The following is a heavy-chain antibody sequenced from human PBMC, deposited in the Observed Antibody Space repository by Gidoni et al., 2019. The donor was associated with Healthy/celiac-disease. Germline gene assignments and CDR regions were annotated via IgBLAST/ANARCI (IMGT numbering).Heavy chain of an antibody. D-gene: IGHD3-22*01. Sequence: EVQLVESGGGLIQPGGSLRRSCAASGFTVTSNYMSWVRQAPGKGLEWVSVIYSGGSTYYADSVKGRFTISRDNSKNTLYLQMNSLRAEDTAVYYCATSMDLTDSSGYLFDYWGQGTLVTVSS. CDR3: ATSMDLTDSSGYLFDY. V-gene: IGHV3-53*01. CDR1: GFTVTSNY. J-gene: IGHJ4*02. CDR2: IYSGGST.